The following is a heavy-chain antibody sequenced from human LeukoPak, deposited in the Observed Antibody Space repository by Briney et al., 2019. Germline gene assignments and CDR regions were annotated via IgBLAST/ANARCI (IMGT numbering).Heavy chain of an antibody. CDR1: GDSLNSYY. Sequence: PSETLSLTCPVSGDSLNSYYWSWIRQPPGKGLEWIGYIYYIGSTNYNPSLKSRVTISVDTSKNQLSLKLTSVTDADTAVYYCARHARIAVAGLDYWGQGTLVTVSS. V-gene: IGHV4-59*08. CDR3: ARHARIAVAGLDY. CDR2: IYYIGST. D-gene: IGHD6-19*01. J-gene: IGHJ4*02.